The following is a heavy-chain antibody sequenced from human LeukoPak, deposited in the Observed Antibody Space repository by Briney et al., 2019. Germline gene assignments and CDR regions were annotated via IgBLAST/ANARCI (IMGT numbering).Heavy chain of an antibody. CDR1: GFTVSSNY. D-gene: IGHD6-6*01. CDR2: IYSGGST. V-gene: IGHV3-66*02. CDR3: ASKGSIAARHGFDY. J-gene: IGHJ4*02. Sequence: GGSLRLSCAASGFTVSSNYMSWVRQAPGKGLEWVSVIYSGGSTYYADSVKGRSTISRDNSKNTLYLQMNSLRAEDTAVYYCASKGSIAARHGFDYWGQGTLVTVSS.